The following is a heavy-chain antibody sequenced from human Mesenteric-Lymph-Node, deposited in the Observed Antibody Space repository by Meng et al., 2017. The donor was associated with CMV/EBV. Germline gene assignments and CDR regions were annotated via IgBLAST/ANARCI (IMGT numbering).Heavy chain of an antibody. V-gene: IGHV3-72*01. CDR2: TRNKANSYTT. J-gene: IGHJ3*02. CDR3: AKDLAHYDNNGYILLLDAFDI. Sequence: GGSLRLSCAASGFTFSDHYMDWVRQAPGKGLEWVGRTRNKANSYTTEYAASVKGRFTISRDDSKNSLYLQMNSLKTEDTAVYYCAKDLAHYDNNGYILLLDAFDIWGQGTMVTVSS. D-gene: IGHD3-22*01. CDR1: GFTFSDHY.